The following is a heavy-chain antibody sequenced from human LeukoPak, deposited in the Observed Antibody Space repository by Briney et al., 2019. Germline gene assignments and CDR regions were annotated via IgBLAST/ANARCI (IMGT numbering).Heavy chain of an antibody. CDR1: GGSISSSSYY. CDR2: IYHSGNT. D-gene: IGHD3-10*01. V-gene: IGHV4-30-2*01. J-gene: IGHJ5*02. Sequence: SETLSLTCTVSGGSISSSSYYWSWIRQPPGKGLEWIGYIYHSGNTYYNPSLKSRVTISVDRSKNQFSLNLSSVTAADTAVYYCARAKVWFGDSHNWFDPWGQGTLVTVSS. CDR3: ARAKVWFGDSHNWFDP.